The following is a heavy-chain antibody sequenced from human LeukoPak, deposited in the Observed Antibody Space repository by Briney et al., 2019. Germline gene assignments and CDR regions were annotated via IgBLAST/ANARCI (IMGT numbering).Heavy chain of an antibody. J-gene: IGHJ4*02. CDR2: ISGSDGST. D-gene: IGHD3-10*01. CDR3: AKDRGNLYYFDY. V-gene: IGHV3-23*01. CDR1: GFTFSNYA. Sequence: GGSLRLSCAASGFTFSNYAMNWVRQAPGKGLEWVSGISGSDGSTYYADSVKGRFTISRDNAKNSLYLQMNSLRAEDTAVYYCAKDRGNLYYFDYWGQGTLVTVSS.